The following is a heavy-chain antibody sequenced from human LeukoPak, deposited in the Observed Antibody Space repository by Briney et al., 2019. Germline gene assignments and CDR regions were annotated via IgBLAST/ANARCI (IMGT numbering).Heavy chain of an antibody. D-gene: IGHD6-13*01. Sequence: GGSLRLSCAASGFTFSNAWMIWVRQAPGRGLEWVGHIKSKIDGGTTDYAAPVKGRFSISRDDSKNTLYLQMNSLKTEDTAVYYCTTNSSSWYWGSDYFDYWGQGTLVTVSS. J-gene: IGHJ4*02. CDR1: GFTFSNAW. V-gene: IGHV3-15*01. CDR3: TTNSSSWYWGSDYFDY. CDR2: IKSKIDGGTT.